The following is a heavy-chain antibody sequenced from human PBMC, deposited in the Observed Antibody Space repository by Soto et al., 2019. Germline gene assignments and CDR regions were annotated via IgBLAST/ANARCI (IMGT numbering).Heavy chain of an antibody. V-gene: IGHV4-59*01. J-gene: IGHJ6*02. D-gene: IGHD2-8*01. CDR1: GGSIGGDS. CDR2: IYHSGST. Sequence: PSETVSLTCTVSGGSIGGDSWSWIRQSPGKGLDFIGYIYHSGSTNYNPSLKSRVTISMDTSKNQFSLRLSSVTAADTAVYYCARAGIVQVSYAMDVWGQGTTVTVSS. CDR3: ARAGIVQVSYAMDV.